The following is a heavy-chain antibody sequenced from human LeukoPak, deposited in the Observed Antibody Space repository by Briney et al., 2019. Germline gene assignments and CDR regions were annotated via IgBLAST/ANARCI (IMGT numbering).Heavy chain of an antibody. CDR3: ARGGDGYNPPNY. Sequence: SETLSLTCTVSGGSISSYYWSWIRQPPGKGLEWVGYIYYSGSTNYNPSLKSRVTLSVDTSKNQFSLKLSSVTAADTAVYYCARGGDGYNPPNYWGQGTLVTVSS. D-gene: IGHD5-24*01. CDR2: IYYSGST. J-gene: IGHJ4*02. CDR1: GGSISSYY. V-gene: IGHV4-59*01.